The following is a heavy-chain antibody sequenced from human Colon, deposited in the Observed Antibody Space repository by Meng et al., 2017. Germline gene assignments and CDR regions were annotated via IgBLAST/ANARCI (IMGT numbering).Heavy chain of an antibody. V-gene: IGHV4-61*01. J-gene: IGHJ5*02. D-gene: IGHD5-12*01. CDR3: ARDSGYDKNWFDP. CDR1: GGSVISNSYY. Sequence: VPRLGSGPGLVRPSETLSLTCTVSGGSVISNSYYWSWIRQPPGKGLEWIGFIYYSGSTNYNPSLKSRVTISVDTSKNQFSLKVSSVTAADTAVYYCARDSGYDKNWFDPWGQGTLVTVSS. CDR2: IYYSGST.